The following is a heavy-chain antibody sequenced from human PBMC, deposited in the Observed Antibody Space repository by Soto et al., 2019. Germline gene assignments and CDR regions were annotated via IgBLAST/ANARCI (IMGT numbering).Heavy chain of an antibody. D-gene: IGHD3-16*01. CDR3: AKGWGDY. V-gene: IGHV3-23*01. Sequence: DVQLLESGGDLVQPGGSLRLSCAASGLTLYSYVMSWVRQAPGKGLEWVSGISGGSTYYSDSVKGRVTISRDNSKNTLFLQINSLRAEDTAAYSCAKGWGDYWGQGTRVTVSS. CDR1: GLTLYSYV. CDR2: ISGGST. J-gene: IGHJ4*02.